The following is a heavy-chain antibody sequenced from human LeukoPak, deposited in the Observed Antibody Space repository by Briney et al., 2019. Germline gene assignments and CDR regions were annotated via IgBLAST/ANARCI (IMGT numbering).Heavy chain of an antibody. CDR1: GGSFSGYY. V-gene: IGHV4-34*01. Sequence: SETLSLTCAVYGGSFSGYYWSWIRQPPGKGLEWIGEINHSGSTNYNPSLKSRVTISVDTSKNQFSLKLSSVTAADTAVCYCAREPGTRNTADYWGQGTLVTVSS. J-gene: IGHJ4*02. CDR2: INHSGST. D-gene: IGHD5-18*01. CDR3: AREPGTRNTADY.